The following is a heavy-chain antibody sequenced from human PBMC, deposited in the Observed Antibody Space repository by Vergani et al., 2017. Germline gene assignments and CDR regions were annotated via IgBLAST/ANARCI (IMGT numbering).Heavy chain of an antibody. CDR1: GGSISSYY. V-gene: IGHV4-59*08. Sequence: QVQLQESGPGLVKPSETLSLTCTVSGGSISSYYWSWIRQPPGKGLEWIGYIYYSGSTNYNPSLKSRVTISVDTSKNQFSLKLSSVTAADTAVYYCARQGESSGWYAGNWFDPWGQGTLVTVSS. CDR3: ARQGESSGWYAGNWFDP. J-gene: IGHJ5*02. D-gene: IGHD6-19*01. CDR2: IYYSGST.